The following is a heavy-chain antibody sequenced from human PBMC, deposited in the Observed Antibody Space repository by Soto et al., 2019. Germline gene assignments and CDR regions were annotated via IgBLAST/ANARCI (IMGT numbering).Heavy chain of an antibody. CDR3: ARWVVRPPGDCYSGFDY. CDR1: SGSISSSKW. Sequence: QVQLQESGPGLVNPSGTLSLTCAVSSGSISSSKWWRWVRQPPGKGLEWIGEIHHSGSTNYNPSLERRVTIAVDKSTNQYSLKLSSVTAADTAVYYCARWVVRPPGDCYSGFDYWGQGILVTVSS. CDR2: IHHSGST. J-gene: IGHJ4*02. D-gene: IGHD2-21*02. V-gene: IGHV4-4*02.